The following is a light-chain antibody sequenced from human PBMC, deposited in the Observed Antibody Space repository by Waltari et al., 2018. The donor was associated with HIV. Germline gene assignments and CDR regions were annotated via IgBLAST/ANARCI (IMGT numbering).Light chain of an antibody. CDR2: KDI. CDR1: ALPMQS. V-gene: IGLV3-25*03. CDR3: QSTDSGGTHVV. J-gene: IGLJ2*01. Sequence: YELTQSPSLSVSPGQTARISCYGHALPMQSCFSYQQKPGQAPVLLIYKDIERPAWVPERFSASSSGTTVILTISGVQAEDEAVYYCQSTDSGGTHVVFGGGTKLTVL.